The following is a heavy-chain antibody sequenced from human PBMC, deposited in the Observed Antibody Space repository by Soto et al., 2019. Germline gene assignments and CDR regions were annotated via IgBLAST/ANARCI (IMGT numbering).Heavy chain of an antibody. CDR2: LIPMFGTT. CDR3: ARAVVLTFSRFYDVDV. J-gene: IGHJ6*02. D-gene: IGHD2-2*01. CDR1: GGTFSSYS. V-gene: IGHV1-69*18. Sequence: QVQLVQSGAEVKTPGSSVKVSCDASGGTFSSYSITWVRQAPGQGLEWLGRLIPMFGTTDYAQRFQGRVTFTADDSTSTASMEVTNLTSEDTAVYYCARAVVLTFSRFYDVDVWGQGTTVTVSS.